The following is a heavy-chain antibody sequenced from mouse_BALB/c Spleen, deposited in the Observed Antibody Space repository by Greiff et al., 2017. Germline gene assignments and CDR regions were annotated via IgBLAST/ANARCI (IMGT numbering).Heavy chain of an antibody. J-gene: IGHJ4*01. Sequence: QVHVKQSGAELVKPGASVKLSCKASGYTFTSYWMHWVKQRPGQGLEWIGEIDPSDSYTNYNQKFKGKATLTVDKSSSTAYMQLSSLTSEDSAVYYCAVITSTPLMGYWGQGTSVTVSS. D-gene: IGHD1-1*01. V-gene: IGHV1-69*02. CDR1: GYTFTSYW. CDR3: AVITSTPLMGY. CDR2: IDPSDSYT.